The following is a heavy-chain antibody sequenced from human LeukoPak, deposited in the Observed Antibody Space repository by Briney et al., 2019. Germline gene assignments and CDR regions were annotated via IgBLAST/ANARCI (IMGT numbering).Heavy chain of an antibody. V-gene: IGHV3-23*01. CDR1: GFTFSSYE. CDR2: ISGSGGST. CDR3: ANGGYSYGYEYYYYMDV. Sequence: PGGSLRLSCAASGFTFSSYEMSWVRQAPGKGLEWVSAISGSGGSTYYADSVKGRFTISRDNSKNTLYLQMNSLRAEDTAVYYCANGGYSYGYEYYYYMDVWGKGTTVTVSS. J-gene: IGHJ6*03. D-gene: IGHD5-18*01.